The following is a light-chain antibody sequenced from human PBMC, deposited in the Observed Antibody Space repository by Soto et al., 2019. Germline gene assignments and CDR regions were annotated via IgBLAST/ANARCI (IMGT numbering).Light chain of an antibody. CDR1: SSDVGGYNY. V-gene: IGLV2-14*01. J-gene: IGLJ3*02. CDR2: DVS. Sequence: QSVLTQPASVSGSPGQSITISCTGTSSDVGGYNYVSWYQQHPGKAPKLMIYDVSNRPSGISNRFSGFKSGNTASLTISGLQAEDEADYYCISYTISSTILWVFGGGTQLTV. CDR3: ISYTISSTILWV.